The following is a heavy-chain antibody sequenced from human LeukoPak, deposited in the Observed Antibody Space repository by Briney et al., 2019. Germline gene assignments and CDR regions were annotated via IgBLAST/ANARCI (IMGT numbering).Heavy chain of an antibody. V-gene: IGHV3-74*01. CDR2: ITNDGSST. D-gene: IGHD3-10*01. CDR3: AKEFHSRGYGANFDY. Sequence: GGSLRLSCAASGLTFSSHWMHWVRQAPGKGLVWVSRITNDGSSTTYADSVKGRFTISRDNAKNMLYLHVNSLRAEDTAVYYCAKEFHSRGYGANFDYWGQGTLVTVSS. J-gene: IGHJ4*02. CDR1: GLTFSSHW.